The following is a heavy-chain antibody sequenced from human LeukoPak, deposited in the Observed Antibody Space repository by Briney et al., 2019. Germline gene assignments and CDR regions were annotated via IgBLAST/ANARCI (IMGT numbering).Heavy chain of an antibody. CDR2: IKSKSDGGTT. J-gene: IGHJ4*02. D-gene: IGHD3-10*01. CDR1: GFTFSSYV. CDR3: TTYNYYGSGSYFF. Sequence: PGGSLRLSCAASGFTFSSYVMSWVRQAPGKGLEWVGRIKSKSDGGTTGFAAPVRGRFTMSRDDSKNTLYLQMNSLKSEDTAVYFCTTYNYYGSGSYFFWGQGTLVTVSS. V-gene: IGHV3-15*01.